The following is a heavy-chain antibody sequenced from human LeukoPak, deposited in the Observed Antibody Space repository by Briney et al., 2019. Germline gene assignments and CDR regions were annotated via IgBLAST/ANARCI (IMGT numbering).Heavy chain of an antibody. Sequence: SGTLSLTCAVSGGSISSSTYYWGWIRQPPGKGLEWIGCIYETGSTYYNPSLKSRVTISVDTSKNQFSLKLTSVTAADTAVYYCARHSGSGYYSYFYTMDVWGQGATVAVSS. CDR3: ARHSGSGYYSYFYTMDV. CDR1: GGSISSSTYY. J-gene: IGHJ6*02. CDR2: IYETGST. D-gene: IGHD2-15*01. V-gene: IGHV4-39*01.